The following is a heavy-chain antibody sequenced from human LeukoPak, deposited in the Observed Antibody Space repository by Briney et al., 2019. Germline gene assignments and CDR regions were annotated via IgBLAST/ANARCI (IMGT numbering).Heavy chain of an antibody. Sequence: GGSLRLSCAASGFTVSSNYMSWVRQAPGKGLEWVSVIYNGGSTYYADSVKGRFTISRDNSKNTLYLQMNSLRAEDTAVYYCAKDQYSSGWYDSDFDYWGQGTLVTVSS. D-gene: IGHD6-19*01. CDR2: IYNGGST. J-gene: IGHJ4*02. CDR3: AKDQYSSGWYDSDFDY. V-gene: IGHV3-66*01. CDR1: GFTVSSNY.